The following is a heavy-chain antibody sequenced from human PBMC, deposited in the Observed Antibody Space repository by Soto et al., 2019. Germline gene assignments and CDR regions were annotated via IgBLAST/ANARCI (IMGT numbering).Heavy chain of an antibody. D-gene: IGHD3-16*02. V-gene: IGHV2-70*01. CDR3: ARIRACPEFGGVIAPDHCDS. J-gene: IGHJ5*01. CDR2: IDWNDHK. Sequence: SGPTLVNRTHTLTLTCTFCGVSLSSSGRCVSWIRQPPGKALEWLALIDWNDHKYYSTSQRTRLTISKDTSKNQVVLTMANMDPFNPATYFCARIRACPEFGGVIAPDHCDSWVRGSLATV. CDR1: GVSLSSSGRC.